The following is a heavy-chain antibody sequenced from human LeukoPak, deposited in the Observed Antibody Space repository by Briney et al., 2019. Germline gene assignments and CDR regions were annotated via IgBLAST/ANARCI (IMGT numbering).Heavy chain of an antibody. V-gene: IGHV1-2*02. CDR2: INPRSGGT. CDR1: GYTFTAHY. D-gene: IGHD3-3*01. Sequence: GASVKVSCKTSGYTFTAHYIQWVRQAPGQGPEWLGWINPRSGGTMYAQKFQGRVSMTRDTSISTAYMEVTSLGSDDTAVYYCAVWNGYVDFWSGPFDFWGQGTVVTVSS. J-gene: IGHJ4*02. CDR3: AVWNGYVDFWSGPFDF.